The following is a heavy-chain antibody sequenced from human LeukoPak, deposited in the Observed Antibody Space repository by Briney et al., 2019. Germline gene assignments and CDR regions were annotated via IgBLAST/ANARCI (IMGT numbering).Heavy chain of an antibody. J-gene: IGHJ6*02. V-gene: IGHV4-59*01. Sequence: SETLSLTCTVSGGSISSFYWSWIRQPPGKGLEWIGYIYYSETTNYNPSLRNRVTMSVDTSKNQFSLKLSSVTAADTAMYYCAGRVATGSMDVWGQGTTVTVSS. D-gene: IGHD5-12*01. CDR3: AGRVATGSMDV. CDR2: IYYSETT. CDR1: GGSISSFY.